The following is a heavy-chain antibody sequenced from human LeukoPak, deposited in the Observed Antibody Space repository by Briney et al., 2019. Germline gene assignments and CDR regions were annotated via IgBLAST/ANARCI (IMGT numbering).Heavy chain of an antibody. J-gene: IGHJ6*03. CDR2: IYRSGSA. V-gene: IGHV4-30-2*01. Sequence: PSETLPLTCDVSGGSISSGGYSWSWIRQPPGKGLEWIGHIYRSGSAFYNPSVRSRVTISVDRSKNQLSLRLTSVTAADTAVYYCARLWSLGYYYMDVWGKGTTVTVSS. CDR3: ARLWSLGYYYMDV. D-gene: IGHD3-16*01. CDR1: GGSISSGGYS.